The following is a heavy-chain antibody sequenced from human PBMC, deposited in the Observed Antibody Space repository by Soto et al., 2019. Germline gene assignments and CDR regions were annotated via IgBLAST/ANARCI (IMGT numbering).Heavy chain of an antibody. Sequence: QVQLVQSGAEVKKPGASVKVSCKASGYTFTSYYMHWVRQAPGQGLEWMGIINPSGGSTSYAQKFQGRVNMNRAASTSTVYMELSSLRSEDTAVYYCARDSIIVGGPGYFDYWGQGTLVTVSS. CDR1: GYTFTSYY. J-gene: IGHJ4*02. CDR2: INPSGGST. V-gene: IGHV1-46*01. D-gene: IGHD3-22*01. CDR3: ARDSIIVGGPGYFDY.